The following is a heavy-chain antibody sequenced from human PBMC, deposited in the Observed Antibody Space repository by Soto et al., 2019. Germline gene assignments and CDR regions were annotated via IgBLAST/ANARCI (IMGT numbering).Heavy chain of an antibody. D-gene: IGHD4-17*01. J-gene: IGHJ4*02. Sequence: SETLSLTCTVSGGSISSYYWSWIRQPPGKGLEWIGYIYYSGSTNYNPSLKSRVTISVDTSKNQFSLKLSSVTAADTAVYYCARRYYTVTTFFSLDYWGQGTLVTVSS. CDR2: IYYSGST. CDR3: ARRYYTVTTFFSLDY. CDR1: GGSISSYY. V-gene: IGHV4-59*12.